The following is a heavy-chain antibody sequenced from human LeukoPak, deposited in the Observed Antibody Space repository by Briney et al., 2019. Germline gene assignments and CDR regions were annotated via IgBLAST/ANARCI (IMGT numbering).Heavy chain of an antibody. V-gene: IGHV3-23*01. J-gene: IGHJ6*03. CDR3: AKDMYNYYYYYMDV. CDR2: ISGSGGST. D-gene: IGHD1-1*01. Sequence: GGSLRLSCAASGFTVSSNYMNWVRQAPGKGLEWVSAISGSGGSTYYADSVKGRFTISRDNSKNTLYLQMNSLRAEDTAVYYCAKDMYNYYYYYMDVWGKGTTVTVSS. CDR1: GFTVSSNY.